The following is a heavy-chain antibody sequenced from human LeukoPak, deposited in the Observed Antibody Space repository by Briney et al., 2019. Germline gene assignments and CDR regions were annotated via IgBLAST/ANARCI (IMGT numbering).Heavy chain of an antibody. J-gene: IGHJ4*02. D-gene: IGHD1-26*01. CDR3: TRDSSGSSVGTGFDY. CDR1: GYTFASYG. Sequence: AASVKVSCKAAGYTFASYGINWVRQAPGQGLEWMGWMHPHSGNTGYAQTFQGRVTMTTNISTSTAYMELSSLRYEDTAVYYCTRDSSGSSVGTGFDYWGQGTLVTVSS. V-gene: IGHV1-8*01. CDR2: MHPHSGNT.